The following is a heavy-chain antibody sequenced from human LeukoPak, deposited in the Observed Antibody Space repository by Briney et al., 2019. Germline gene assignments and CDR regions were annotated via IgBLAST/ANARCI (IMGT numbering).Heavy chain of an antibody. CDR1: GFTFSSYA. CDR2: ISGSGGST. D-gene: IGHD4-17*01. V-gene: IGHV3-23*01. Sequence: GGSLRLSCAASGFTFSSYAMSWVRQAPGKGLEWVSAISGSGGSTYYADSVKGRFTISRDNSKNTLYLQVNSLRAEDTAVYYCAKRMTTVTTAADFDYWGQGTLVTVSS. J-gene: IGHJ4*02. CDR3: AKRMTTVTTAADFDY.